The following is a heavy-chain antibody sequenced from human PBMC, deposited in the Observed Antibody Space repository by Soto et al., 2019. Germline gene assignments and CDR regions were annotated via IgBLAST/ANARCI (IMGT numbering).Heavy chain of an antibody. V-gene: IGHV1-58*02. CDR1: VLTFTSSA. CDR3: AADSGDDTTGYGADY. CDR2: VVVGSGNT. Sequence: QMQLVQSGPEVKKPGTSVKVSCKASVLTFTSSAIQWVRQARGQRLEWIGWVVVGSGNTNYAPQFQERVTITRDTATRTSYMELSSLRSEDTALYYCAADSGDDTTGYGADYWGQGTLVTVSS. D-gene: IGHD3-22*01. J-gene: IGHJ4*02.